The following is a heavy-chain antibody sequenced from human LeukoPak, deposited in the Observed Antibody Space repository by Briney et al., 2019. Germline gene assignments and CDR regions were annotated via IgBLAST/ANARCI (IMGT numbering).Heavy chain of an antibody. V-gene: IGHV3-23*01. CDR2: SGSGGST. CDR3: AKDFWSGYYPNY. J-gene: IGHJ4*02. Sequence: PGGSLRLSCAASGFTFSSYAMSWVRQAPGKGLEWVSGSGSGGSTYYADSVKGGFTISRDNSKNTLYLQMNSLRAEDTAVYYCAKDFWSGYYPNYWGQGTLVTVSS. D-gene: IGHD3-3*01. CDR1: GFTFSSYA.